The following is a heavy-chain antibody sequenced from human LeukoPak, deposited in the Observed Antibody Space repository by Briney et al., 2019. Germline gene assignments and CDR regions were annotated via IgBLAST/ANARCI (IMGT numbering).Heavy chain of an antibody. V-gene: IGHV3-48*03. D-gene: IGHD6-6*01. Sequence: GGFLRLSCTASGFTFSSYQMIWVRQAPGKGLEWVSYISTSGRSTYYAESVKGQFTISRDNAKNSLYMQMNSLKAEDTAVYYCVRDREESSSSYLRGDYWGQGALVTVSS. CDR1: GFTFSSYQ. CDR2: ISTSGRST. J-gene: IGHJ4*02. CDR3: VRDREESSSSYLRGDY.